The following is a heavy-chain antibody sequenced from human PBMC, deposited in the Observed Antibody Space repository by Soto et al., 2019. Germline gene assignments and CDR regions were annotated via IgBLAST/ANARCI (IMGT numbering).Heavy chain of an antibody. Sequence: GGSLRLSCAAYGFTFSSYAMSWVRQAPGKGLEWVSAISGSGGSTYYAYSVKGRFTIARANSKNTLYLHMNSLRAEATAVDYCANGGFIGSSSVGYWGQGTLVTVSS. D-gene: IGHD6-6*01. CDR2: ISGSGGST. J-gene: IGHJ4*02. CDR1: GFTFSSYA. V-gene: IGHV3-23*01. CDR3: ANGGFIGSSSVGY.